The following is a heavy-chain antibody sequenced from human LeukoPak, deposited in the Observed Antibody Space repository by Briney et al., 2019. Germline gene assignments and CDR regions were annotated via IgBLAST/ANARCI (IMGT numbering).Heavy chain of an antibody. Sequence: GGSLRLSCAASGFTFSSYSMNWVRQAPGKGLQWVSYITSSSSTIYYADSVKGRFTISRDNAKNSLYLQMNSLRAEDTAVYYCAKDLEVRGVMNYWGQGTLVTVSS. D-gene: IGHD3-10*01. CDR2: ITSSSSTI. CDR3: AKDLEVRGVMNY. CDR1: GFTFSSYS. V-gene: IGHV3-48*01. J-gene: IGHJ4*02.